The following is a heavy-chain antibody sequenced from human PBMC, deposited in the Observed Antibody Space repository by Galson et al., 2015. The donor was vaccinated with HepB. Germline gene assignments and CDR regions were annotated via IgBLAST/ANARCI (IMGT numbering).Heavy chain of an antibody. CDR2: ISGSGGNT. CDR3: AKARSQWLRPYYFDY. D-gene: IGHD6-19*01. J-gene: IGHJ4*02. CDR1: GFTFSSYA. V-gene: IGHV3-23*01. Sequence: SLRLSCAASGFTFSSYAMSWVRQAPGKGLEWISTISGSGGNTYYADSVKGRFTISRDNSKNTLYLQMHSLRAEDTAIYYCAKARSQWLRPYYFDYWGQGTLVTVSS.